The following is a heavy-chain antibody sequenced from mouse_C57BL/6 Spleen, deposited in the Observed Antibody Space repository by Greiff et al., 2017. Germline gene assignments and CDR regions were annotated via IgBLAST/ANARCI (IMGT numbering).Heavy chain of an antibody. CDR1: GYTFTSYW. V-gene: IGHV1-59*01. CDR3: ARRTGTGFAY. CDR2: IDPSDSYT. D-gene: IGHD4-1*01. J-gene: IGHJ3*01. Sequence: VQLQQPGAELVRPGTSVKLSCKASGYTFTSYWMHWVKQRPGQGLEWIGVIDPSDSYTNYNQKFKGKATLTVDTSSSTAYMQLSSLTSEDSAVYYCARRTGTGFAYWGQGTLVTVSA.